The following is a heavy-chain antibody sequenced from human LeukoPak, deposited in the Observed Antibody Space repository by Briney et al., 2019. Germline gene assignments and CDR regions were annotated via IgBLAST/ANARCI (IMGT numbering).Heavy chain of an antibody. D-gene: IGHD1-26*01. CDR1: GFTFSSYW. Sequence: GGSLRLSCAASGFTFSSYWMSWVRQAPGEGLEWVANIKQDGSEKYYVDSVKGRFTISRDNAKNSLYLQMNSLRAEDTAVYYCARVLGAKPSHFDYWGQGTLVTVSS. CDR2: IKQDGSEK. CDR3: ARVLGAKPSHFDY. J-gene: IGHJ4*02. V-gene: IGHV3-7*01.